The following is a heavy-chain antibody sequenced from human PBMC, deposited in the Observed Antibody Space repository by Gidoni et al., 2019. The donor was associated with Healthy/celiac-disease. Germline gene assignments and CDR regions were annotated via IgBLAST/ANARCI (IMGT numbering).Heavy chain of an antibody. Sequence: QVQLQESGPGLVKPSGTLSLTCAVSGGSRSSSHWRSWVRQPPGKGLEWIGEIYHSGSTNYNPSLKSRVTISVDQSKNQFSLQLSSVTAADTAVYYCASRDYYDSSGYLPNDAFDIWGQGTMVTVSS. CDR2: IYHSGST. V-gene: IGHV4-4*02. J-gene: IGHJ3*02. D-gene: IGHD3-22*01. CDR1: GGSRSSSHW. CDR3: ASRDYYDSSGYLPNDAFDI.